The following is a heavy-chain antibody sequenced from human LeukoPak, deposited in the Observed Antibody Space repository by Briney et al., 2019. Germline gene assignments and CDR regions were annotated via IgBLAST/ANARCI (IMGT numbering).Heavy chain of an antibody. CDR1: GFPLNSYA. CDR2: ISHSSSSI. Sequence: PGGSLRLSCAASGFPLNSYAMSWVRQAPGKGLEWVSYISHSSSSITYADSVKGRFTISRDNGKNSLWLQINSLRAEDTAVYYCARDRVGATEFDYWGQGTLVTVSS. J-gene: IGHJ4*02. V-gene: IGHV3-48*04. CDR3: ARDRVGATEFDY. D-gene: IGHD1-26*01.